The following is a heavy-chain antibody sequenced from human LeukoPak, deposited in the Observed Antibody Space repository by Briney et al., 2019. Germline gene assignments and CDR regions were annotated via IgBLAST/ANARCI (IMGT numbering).Heavy chain of an antibody. CDR1: GVSNRRYY. Sequence: SETLSHTRTLSGVSNRRYYGSDLPHPAEKGREGMGRIYTSGSTKYNPSLKSRDTISVDTSKHQFSLKLSSVTAAYTAVYYCARGGSVAGPFDFDYWGQGTLVTVSS. CDR3: ARGGSVAGPFDFDY. D-gene: IGHD6-19*01. V-gene: IGHV4-4*07. CDR2: IYTSGST. J-gene: IGHJ4*02.